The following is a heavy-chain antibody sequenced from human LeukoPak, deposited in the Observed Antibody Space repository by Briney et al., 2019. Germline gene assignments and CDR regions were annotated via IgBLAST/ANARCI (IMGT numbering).Heavy chain of an antibody. Sequence: GGSLRLSCAASGFTFSSYIMNRVRQAPGKGLEWVSSISSSNIYIYYADSVKGRFTISRDNAKNSLYLQMNSLRAEDTAVYYCARGGYCSGGSCYTPYNWFDPWGQGTLVTVSS. V-gene: IGHV3-21*01. CDR2: ISSSNIYI. D-gene: IGHD2-15*01. J-gene: IGHJ5*02. CDR1: GFTFSSYI. CDR3: ARGGYCSGGSCYTPYNWFDP.